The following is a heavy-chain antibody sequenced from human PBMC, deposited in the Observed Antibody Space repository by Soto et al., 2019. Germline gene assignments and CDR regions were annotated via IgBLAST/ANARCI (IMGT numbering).Heavy chain of an antibody. D-gene: IGHD6-6*01. CDR1: GYTFTSYA. CDR3: ARDIAARPSRYFDL. J-gene: IGHJ2*01. Sequence: QVQLVQSGAEVKKPGASVKVSCKASGYTFTSYAMHWVRQAPGQRLEWMGWINAGNGNTKYSQKFQGRVTITRDTSASTAYMELSSLRSEDTAVYYCARDIAARPSRYFDLWGRGTLVTVSS. V-gene: IGHV1-3*01. CDR2: INAGNGNT.